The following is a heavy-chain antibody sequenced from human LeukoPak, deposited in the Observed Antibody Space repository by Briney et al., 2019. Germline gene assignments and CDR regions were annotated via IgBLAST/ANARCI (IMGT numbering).Heavy chain of an antibody. CDR3: ACSSTSW. CDR2: IRYDGINK. CDR1: GFTFGDYA. Sequence: PGGSLRLSCTASGFTFGDYAMSWVRQAPGKGLEWVAFIRYDGINKYYADSVKGRFTISRDNSKNTLYLQMNSLRAEDTAVYYCACSSTSWWGQGTLVTVSS. J-gene: IGHJ4*02. V-gene: IGHV3-30*02. D-gene: IGHD2-2*01.